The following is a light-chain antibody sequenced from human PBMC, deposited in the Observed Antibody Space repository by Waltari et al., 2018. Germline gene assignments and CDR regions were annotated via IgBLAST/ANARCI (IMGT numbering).Light chain of an antibody. Sequence: DIQMTQSPSSLSASLGDRVTITCRASQSLSTYLNWFQQKPGQAPKLLIYAASSLQSGVPSRFRGSGSGTDFTLTITSLQPEDFATYYCHQTFSHPRPSFGQGTKVHI. J-gene: IGKJ2*01. CDR3: HQTFSHPRPS. CDR1: QSLSTY. V-gene: IGKV1-39*01. CDR2: AAS.